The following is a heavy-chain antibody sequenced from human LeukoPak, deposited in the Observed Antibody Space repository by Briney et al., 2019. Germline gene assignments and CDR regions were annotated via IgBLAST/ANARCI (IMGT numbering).Heavy chain of an antibody. CDR3: ARLEIGGYSYGYFY. CDR1: GFTFSSYW. CDR2: INSDGSST. D-gene: IGHD5-18*01. J-gene: IGHJ4*02. Sequence: GGSLRLSCAASGFTFSSYWMHWVRQAPGKGLVWVSRINSDGSSTSYADSVKGRFTISRDNAKNTLYLQMNSLGAEDTAVYYCARLEIGGYSYGYFYWGQGTLVTVSS. V-gene: IGHV3-74*01.